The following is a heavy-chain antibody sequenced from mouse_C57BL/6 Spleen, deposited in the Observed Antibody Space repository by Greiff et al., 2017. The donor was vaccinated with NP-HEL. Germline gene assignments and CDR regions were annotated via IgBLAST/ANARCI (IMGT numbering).Heavy chain of an antibody. CDR1: GFNIKNTY. CDR3: ARDSPAWFAY. Sequence: EVQGVESVAELVRPGASVKLSCTASGFNIKNTYMHWVKQRPEQGLEWIGRIDPANGNTKYAPKFQGQATMTADTSSNTAYLQLSSLASEDTAIYYGARDSPAWFAYWGQGTLVTVSA. D-gene: IGHD6-1*01. CDR2: IDPANGNT. J-gene: IGHJ3*01. V-gene: IGHV14-3*01.